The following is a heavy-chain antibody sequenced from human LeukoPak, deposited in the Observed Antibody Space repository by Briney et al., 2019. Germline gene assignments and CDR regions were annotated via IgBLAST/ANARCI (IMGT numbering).Heavy chain of an antibody. CDR3: ASQSPSPQQLVPGGFDY. V-gene: IGHV4-34*01. J-gene: IGHJ4*02. CDR1: GGSFSGYY. D-gene: IGHD6-13*01. CDR2: INHSGST. Sequence: SETLSLTCAVYGGSFSGYYWSWIRQPPGKGLEWIGEINHSGSTNYNPSLKSRVTISVDTSKNQFSLKLSSVTAADTAVYYCASQSPSPQQLVPGGFDYWGQGALVTVSS.